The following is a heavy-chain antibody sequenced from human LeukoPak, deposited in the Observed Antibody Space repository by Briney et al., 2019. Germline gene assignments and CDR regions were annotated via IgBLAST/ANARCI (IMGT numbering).Heavy chain of an antibody. CDR1: GYTFTSYY. D-gene: IGHD1-26*01. CDR2: INTSGGST. Sequence: ASVKVSCKASGYTFTSYYMHWVRQAPGQGLEWMGIINTSGGSTSYAQKFQGRVTMTRDTSTSTVYMELSSLRSEDTAVYYGARASSVWSGSYHRATSYFDYWGQGTLFTVSS. CDR3: ARASSVWSGSYHRATSYFDY. V-gene: IGHV1-46*01. J-gene: IGHJ4*02.